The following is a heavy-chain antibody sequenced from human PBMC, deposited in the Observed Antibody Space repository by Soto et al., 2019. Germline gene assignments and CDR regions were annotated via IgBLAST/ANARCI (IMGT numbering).Heavy chain of an antibody. J-gene: IGHJ3*02. CDR3: ARDATFGTKGGSFDI. CDR1: GFTFSSYG. Sequence: GGSLRLSCAASGFTFSSYGMHWVRQAPGKGLEWVAVISYDGSNKYYADSVKGRFTISRDNSKNTLYLQMNSLRAEDTAVYYCARDATFGTKGGSFDIWGHGTLVTVSS. CDR2: ISYDGSNK. V-gene: IGHV3-30*03. D-gene: IGHD3-16*01.